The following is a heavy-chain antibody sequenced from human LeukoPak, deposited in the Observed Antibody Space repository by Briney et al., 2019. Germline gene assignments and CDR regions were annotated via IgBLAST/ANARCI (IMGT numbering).Heavy chain of an antibody. CDR1: GGSTSSGGYY. CDR2: IYYSGST. V-gene: IGHV4-31*03. Sequence: SETLSLPCTVSGGSTSSGGYYWSWIRQHPGKGLEWIGYIYYSGSTYYNPSLKGRVTISVETSKNQFSLKLSSVTAADTAVYYCAMDSSGFGYFDYWGQGTLVTVSS. J-gene: IGHJ4*02. D-gene: IGHD3-22*01. CDR3: AMDSSGFGYFDY.